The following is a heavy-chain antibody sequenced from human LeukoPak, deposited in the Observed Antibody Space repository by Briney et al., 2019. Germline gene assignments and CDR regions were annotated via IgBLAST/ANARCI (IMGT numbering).Heavy chain of an antibody. CDR2: IWYDGQNK. D-gene: IGHD6-19*01. V-gene: IGHV3-33*01. Sequence: GESLRLSCAASGFTFSKYGMHWVRQAPGKGLEWVALIWYDGQNKYYADSVKGRFNISRDNSKSILFLQMNDLRAEDTALYFCAREWGLIAVAGGPSYWGQGTPVTVSS. CDR3: AREWGLIAVAGGPSY. J-gene: IGHJ4*02. CDR1: GFTFSKYG.